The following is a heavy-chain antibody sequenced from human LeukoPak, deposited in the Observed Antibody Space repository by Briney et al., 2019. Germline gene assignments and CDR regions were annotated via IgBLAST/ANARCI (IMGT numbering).Heavy chain of an antibody. CDR2: INPSGGST. J-gene: IGHJ4*02. CDR3: ARDYGGLQGIDY. D-gene: IGHD5-24*01. Sequence: GASVKVSCKASGYTFTSYYMHWVRQAPGQGLEWMGIINPSGGSTSYAQKFQGRVTMTRDTSTSTAYMELRSLRSDDTAVYYCARDYGGLQGIDYWGQGTLVTVSS. CDR1: GYTFTSYY. V-gene: IGHV1-46*01.